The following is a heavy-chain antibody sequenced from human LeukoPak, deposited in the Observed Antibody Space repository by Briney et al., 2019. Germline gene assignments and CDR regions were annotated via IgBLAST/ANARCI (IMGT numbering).Heavy chain of an antibody. J-gene: IGHJ4*01. V-gene: IGHV4-39*02. Sequence: SETLSLTCTVSGGSISSSSYYWGWIRQPPGKGLEWIGSIYYSGSTYYNPSLKSRVTTSVDTSKSLFSLKLSSVTAADTAVYYCARGINGAKWLVPYYFDYWGHGTLVTVSS. CDR2: IYYSGST. CDR3: ARGINGAKWLVPYYFDY. CDR1: GGSISSSSYY. D-gene: IGHD6-19*01.